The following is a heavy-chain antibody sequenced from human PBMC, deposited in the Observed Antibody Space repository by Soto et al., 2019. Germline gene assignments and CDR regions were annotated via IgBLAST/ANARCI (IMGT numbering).Heavy chain of an antibody. CDR2: MNPNSGNT. CDR1: GYTFTSYD. D-gene: IGHD1-20*01. J-gene: IGHJ5*02. Sequence: QVQLVQSGAEVKKPGASVKVSCKASGYTFTSYDINWVRQATGQGLEWMGWMNPNSGNTGYAQKFQGRVTMTRNNYISTAYMELSSLRYEDTAVYYCARERNNYATVRFDPWGQGTLVTVSS. V-gene: IGHV1-8*02. CDR3: ARERNNYATVRFDP.